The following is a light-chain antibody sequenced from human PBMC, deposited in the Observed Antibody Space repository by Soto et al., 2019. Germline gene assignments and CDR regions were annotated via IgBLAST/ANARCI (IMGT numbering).Light chain of an antibody. Sequence: ELVLTQSPGTLSLSPGERATLSFRASQTVRNNYLAWYQQKPGQAPRLLIYDASSRATGIPDRFSGSGSGTDFTLTISRLEPEDFAVYSCQQYSSSPATFGQGTKVDIK. V-gene: IGKV3-20*01. CDR1: QTVRNNY. J-gene: IGKJ1*01. CDR3: QQYSSSPAT. CDR2: DAS.